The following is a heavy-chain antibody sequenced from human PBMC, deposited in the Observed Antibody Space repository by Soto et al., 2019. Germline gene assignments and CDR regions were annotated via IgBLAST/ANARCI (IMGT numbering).Heavy chain of an antibody. Sequence: GALRLSCTVSGFAFNNYGINWVRQAPGKGLEWVSSISKSDYTYYSDSVTGRFTISRDNAKNSVSLQMNTLRVEDTAVYYCAGEDSIIIPAVSDFWGQGTLVTVPS. D-gene: IGHD2-2*01. CDR1: GFAFNNYG. CDR2: ISKSDYT. J-gene: IGHJ4*02. V-gene: IGHV3-21*01. CDR3: AGEDSIIIPAVSDF.